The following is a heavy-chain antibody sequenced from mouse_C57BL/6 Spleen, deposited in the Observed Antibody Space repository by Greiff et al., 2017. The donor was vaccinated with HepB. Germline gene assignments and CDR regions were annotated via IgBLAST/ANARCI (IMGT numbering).Heavy chain of an antibody. CDR2: IDPNSGGT. V-gene: IGHV1-72*01. Sequence: QVQLKQPGAELVKPGASVKLSCKASGYTFTSYWMHWVKQRPGRGLEWIGRIDPNSGGTKYNEKFKSKATLTVDKPSSTAYMQLSSLTSEDSAVYYCARSGYDYVPYWYFDVWGTGTTVTVSS. CDR1: GYTFTSYW. D-gene: IGHD2-4*01. J-gene: IGHJ1*03. CDR3: ARSGYDYVPYWYFDV.